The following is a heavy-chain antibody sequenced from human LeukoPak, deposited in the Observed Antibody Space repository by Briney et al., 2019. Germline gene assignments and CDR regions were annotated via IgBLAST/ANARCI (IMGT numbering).Heavy chain of an antibody. CDR3: ARGYYGDVYTLASYYYMDV. D-gene: IGHD4-17*01. Sequence: GASVKVSCKASGYTFTSYDINWVRQATGQGLEWMGWMNPNSGNTGYAQKFQGRVTMTRNTSISTAYMELSSLRSEDTAVYYCARGYYGDVYTLASYYYMDVWGKGTTVTISS. V-gene: IGHV1-8*01. J-gene: IGHJ6*03. CDR1: GYTFTSYD. CDR2: MNPNSGNT.